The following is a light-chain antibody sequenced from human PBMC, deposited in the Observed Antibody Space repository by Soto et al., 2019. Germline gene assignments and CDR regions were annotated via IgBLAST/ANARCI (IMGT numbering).Light chain of an antibody. J-gene: IGKJ1*01. CDR2: GAS. CDR3: QQYNSYSRT. V-gene: IGKV3-15*01. Sequence: IVMTQSPDTLPVSPGERATLSCRASQSVSTNLAWYQHKPGQAPRLLIYGASTRATGIPARFSGSGSGTEFTLTISSLQPDDFATYYCQQYNSYSRTFGQGTKVDIK. CDR1: QSVSTN.